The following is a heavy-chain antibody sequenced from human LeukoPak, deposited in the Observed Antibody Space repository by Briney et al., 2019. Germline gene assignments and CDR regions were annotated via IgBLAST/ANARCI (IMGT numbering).Heavy chain of an antibody. CDR3: ARDQGDYGDYVERVPSYNWFDP. D-gene: IGHD4-17*01. CDR2: IYYSGST. Sequence: PSETLSLTCTVSGGSVSSGSYYWSWIRQPPGKGLEWIGYIYYSGSTNYNPPLKSRVTISVDTSKNQFSLKLSSVTAADTAVYYCARDQGDYGDYVERVPSYNWFDPWGQGTLVTVSS. V-gene: IGHV4-61*01. CDR1: GGSVSSGSYY. J-gene: IGHJ5*02.